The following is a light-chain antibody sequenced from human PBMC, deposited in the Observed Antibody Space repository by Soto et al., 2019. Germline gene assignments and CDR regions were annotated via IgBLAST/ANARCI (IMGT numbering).Light chain of an antibody. V-gene: IGKV2D-29*02. CDR1: QSLLHITGETF. Sequence: DVVMTQTPLSLSVTPGQPASIXXKSXQSLLHITGETFLFWYLQKPGQSPXPLIYEVSTRVSGVPDRFSGSGSGTDFTLEISRVEADDVGIYYCMQSTQLPPTFGQGTRLEI. J-gene: IGKJ5*01. CDR2: EVS. CDR3: MQSTQLPPT.